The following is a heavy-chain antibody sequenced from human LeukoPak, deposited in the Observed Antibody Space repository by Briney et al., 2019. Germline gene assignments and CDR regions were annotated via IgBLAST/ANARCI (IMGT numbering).Heavy chain of an antibody. J-gene: IGHJ2*01. CDR2: IIPIFGTA. Sequence: SVKVSCKASGGTFSSYAISWVRQAPGQGLEWMGGIIPIFGTANYAQKFQGRVTITADESTSTAYMELSSLRSEDTAVYYCARAPLKVVLNWYFDLWGRGTLVTVSS. V-gene: IGHV1-69*13. CDR1: GGTFSSYA. CDR3: ARAPLKVVLNWYFDL. D-gene: IGHD3-22*01.